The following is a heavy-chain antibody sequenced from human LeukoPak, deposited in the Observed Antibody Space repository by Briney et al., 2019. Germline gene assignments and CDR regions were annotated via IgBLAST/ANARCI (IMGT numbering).Heavy chain of an antibody. V-gene: IGHV4-34*01. Sequence: GSLRLSCAASGFTFSDYYMSWIRQPPGKGLEWIGEINHSGSTNYNPSLKSRVTISVDTSKNQFSLKLSSVTAADTAVYYCARGRGTGVGARDAFDIWGQGTMVTVSS. J-gene: IGHJ3*02. CDR1: GFTFSDYY. D-gene: IGHD1-26*01. CDR3: ARGRGTGVGARDAFDI. CDR2: INHSGST.